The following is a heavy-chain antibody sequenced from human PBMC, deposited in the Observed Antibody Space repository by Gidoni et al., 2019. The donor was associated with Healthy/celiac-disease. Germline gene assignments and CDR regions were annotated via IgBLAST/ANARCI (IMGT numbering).Heavy chain of an antibody. V-gene: IGHV4-34*01. Sequence: QVQLQQWGAGLLKPSETLSLTCAVYGGSFSGYYWSWIRQPPGKGLEWIGEINHSGSTNYNPSLKSRVTISVDTSKNQFSLKLSSVTAADTAVYYCARLSLRVGVYWGQGTLVTVSS. CDR1: GGSFSGYY. D-gene: IGHD3-16*01. CDR3: ARLSLRVGVY. J-gene: IGHJ4*02. CDR2: INHSGST.